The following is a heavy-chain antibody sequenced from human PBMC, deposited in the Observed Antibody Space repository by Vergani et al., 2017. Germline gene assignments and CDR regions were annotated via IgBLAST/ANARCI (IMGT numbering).Heavy chain of an antibody. CDR1: GYTFTGYY. D-gene: IGHD3-9*01. CDR3: ARGHLDILTGYLNFDY. CDR2: IKPNSGGT. Sequence: QVQLVQSGAEVKKPGASVKVSCKASGYTFTGYYMHWVRQAPGQGLEWMGWIKPNSGGTNYAQKFQGRVTMTRDTSISRAYMELSRLRSDDTAVYYCARGHLDILTGYLNFDYWGQGTLVTVSS. V-gene: IGHV1-2*02. J-gene: IGHJ4*02.